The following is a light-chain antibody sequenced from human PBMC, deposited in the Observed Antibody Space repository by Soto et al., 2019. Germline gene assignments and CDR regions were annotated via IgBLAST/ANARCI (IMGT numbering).Light chain of an antibody. CDR3: ATWDDSLNTEL. Sequence: QSVLTQPPSVSGAPRQRVTISCSGSSSNIGNKPVNWYQQLPGQAPKLLIYYDDLRPSVVSDRFSGSKSGTSASLTISGLQSEDEAHYYCATWDDSLNTELFGGGTKLTVL. CDR1: SSNIGNKP. J-gene: IGLJ2*01. V-gene: IGLV1-36*01. CDR2: YDD.